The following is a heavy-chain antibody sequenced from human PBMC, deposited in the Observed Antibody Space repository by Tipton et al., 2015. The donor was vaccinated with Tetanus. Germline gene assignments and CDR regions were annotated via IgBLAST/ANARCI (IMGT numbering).Heavy chain of an antibody. Sequence: TLSLTCTVSGGSISSSSYYWGWIRQPPGKGLEWIGSIYYSGSTYYNPSLKSRVTMSVDTSKNQFSLKLSSVTAADTAVYYCARDHGVVAATPEYFDYWGQGTLVTVSS. J-gene: IGHJ4*02. CDR2: IYYSGST. CDR3: ARDHGVVAATPEYFDY. D-gene: IGHD2-15*01. V-gene: IGHV4-39*07. CDR1: GGSISSSSYY.